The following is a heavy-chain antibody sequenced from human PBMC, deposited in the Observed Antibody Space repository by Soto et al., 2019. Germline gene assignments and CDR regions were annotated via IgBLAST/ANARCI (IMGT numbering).Heavy chain of an antibody. J-gene: IGHJ5*02. Sequence: SVKVSCKASGGTFSSYAISWVRQAPGQGLEWMGGIIPIFGTANYAQKFQGRVTITADESTSTAYMELSSLRSEDTAMYYCARHGFYGDYSSNYFDPWGQGTLVTVSS. V-gene: IGHV1-69*13. CDR2: IIPIFGTA. D-gene: IGHD4-17*01. CDR3: ARHGFYGDYSSNYFDP. CDR1: GGTFSSYA.